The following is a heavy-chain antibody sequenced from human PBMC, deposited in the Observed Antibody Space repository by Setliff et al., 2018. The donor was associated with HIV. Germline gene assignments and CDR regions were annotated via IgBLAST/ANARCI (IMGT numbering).Heavy chain of an antibody. CDR1: GGSITTSTFY. Sequence: SETLSLTCTVSGGSITTSTFYWGWIRQPPGKGLEWIGSIYYSGSTNYNPSLKSRVTISLDTSKNQFSLRLTSVTAADTAVYYCARYLFCGGDCYSGFDYWGQGTLVTVSS. CDR2: IYYSGST. CDR3: ARYLFCGGDCYSGFDY. D-gene: IGHD2-21*02. J-gene: IGHJ4*02. V-gene: IGHV4-39*07.